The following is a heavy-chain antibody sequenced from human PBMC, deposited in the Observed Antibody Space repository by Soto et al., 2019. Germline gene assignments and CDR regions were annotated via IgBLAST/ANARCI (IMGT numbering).Heavy chain of an antibody. V-gene: IGHV3-33*01. CDR2: TWNDRSHK. Sequence: QVQLVESGGGVVQPGRSLRLSCVASGFTFSTYGMHWVRQAPGKGLEWVAMTWNDRSHKYYADPVKDRFTISRDNFKNTLYLQINSLRDEDSAVYYCTTELNDMQAFDIWGQGTMVTVSS. CDR3: TTELNDMQAFDI. J-gene: IGHJ3*02. CDR1: GFTFSTYG. D-gene: IGHD1-1*01.